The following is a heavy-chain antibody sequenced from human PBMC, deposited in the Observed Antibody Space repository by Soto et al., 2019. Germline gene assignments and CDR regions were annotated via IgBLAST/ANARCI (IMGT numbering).Heavy chain of an antibody. CDR3: ARVYRGYSYGYDAFDI. Sequence: SVKVSCKASGGTFSSYAISWVRQAPGQGLEWMGGIIPIFGTANYAQKFQGGVTITADESTSTAYMELSSLRSEDTAVYYCARVYRGYSYGYDAFDIWGQGTMVTVSS. CDR1: GGTFSSYA. V-gene: IGHV1-69*13. J-gene: IGHJ3*02. CDR2: IIPIFGTA. D-gene: IGHD5-18*01.